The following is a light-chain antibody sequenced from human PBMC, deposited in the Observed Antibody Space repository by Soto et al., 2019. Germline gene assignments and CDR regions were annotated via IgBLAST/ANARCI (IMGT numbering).Light chain of an antibody. CDR3: QQYNSSPWT. Sequence: DIRMTQSPSTLSASVGDRVTITCRASHSINSWLAWYQQKPGKAPNLLIYKASSLESGVPSRFSGSGSGTEFTLTVSSLQPDDFATYYCQQYNSSPWTFGQGTKVEIK. V-gene: IGKV1-5*03. J-gene: IGKJ1*01. CDR1: HSINSW. CDR2: KAS.